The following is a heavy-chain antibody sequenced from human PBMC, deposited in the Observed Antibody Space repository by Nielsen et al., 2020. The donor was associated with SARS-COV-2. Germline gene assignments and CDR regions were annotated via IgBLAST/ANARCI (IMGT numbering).Heavy chain of an antibody. D-gene: IGHD2-2*01. J-gene: IGHJ4*02. V-gene: IGHV1-46*01. CDR2: INCSGGST. CDR3: ATLGYCSSTSCSI. Sequence: WVRQAPGQGLEWMGIINCSGGSTSNAQKFQGRVTMTRDTSTSTVYMELSSLRSEDTAVYYCATLGYCSSTSCSIWGQGTLVTVSS.